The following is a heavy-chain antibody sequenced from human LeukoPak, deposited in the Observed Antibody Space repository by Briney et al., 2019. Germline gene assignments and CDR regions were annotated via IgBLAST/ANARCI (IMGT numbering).Heavy chain of an antibody. Sequence: GRSLRLSCAASGFTFDDYAMHWVRQGPGKGLEWVSGISWNSGSIVYADSVKGRSTISRDNAKNSLYLQMDTLRPEDTALYYCATDSMLVSGSGSYFDYWGQGTLVTVSS. J-gene: IGHJ4*02. V-gene: IGHV3-9*01. CDR2: ISWNSGSI. CDR3: ATDSMLVSGSGSYFDY. CDR1: GFTFDDYA. D-gene: IGHD3-10*01.